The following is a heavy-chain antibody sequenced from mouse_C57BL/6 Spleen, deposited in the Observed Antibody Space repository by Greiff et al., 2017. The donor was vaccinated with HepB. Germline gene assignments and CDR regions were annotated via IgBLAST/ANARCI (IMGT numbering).Heavy chain of an antibody. J-gene: IGHJ2*01. CDR1: GYTFTSYW. D-gene: IGHD3-2*02. CDR2: IHPNSGST. Sequence: QVQLQQPGAELVKPGASVKLSCKASGYTFTSYWMHWVKQRPGQGLEWIGMIHPNSGSTNYNEKFKSKATLTVDKSSSTAYMQLSSLTSEDSAVYYCARDRGSSGYDYWGQGTTLTVSS. V-gene: IGHV1-64*01. CDR3: ARDRGSSGYDY.